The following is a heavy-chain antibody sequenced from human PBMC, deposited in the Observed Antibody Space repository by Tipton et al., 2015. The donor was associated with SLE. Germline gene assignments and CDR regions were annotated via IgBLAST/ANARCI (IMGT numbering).Heavy chain of an antibody. J-gene: IGHJ3*02. V-gene: IGHV1-2*02. CDR3: AKGSSTSCCPSAFDI. CDR2: INPNSGGT. Sequence: QVQLVQSGPEVKKPGASVKVSCKASGYTFTGYYMHWVRQAPGQGLEWMGWINPNSGGTNYAQKFQGRVTMTRDTSISTAYMELSRLRSDDTAVYYCAKGSSTSCCPSAFDIWGQGTMVTVSS. D-gene: IGHD2-2*01. CDR1: GYTFTGYY.